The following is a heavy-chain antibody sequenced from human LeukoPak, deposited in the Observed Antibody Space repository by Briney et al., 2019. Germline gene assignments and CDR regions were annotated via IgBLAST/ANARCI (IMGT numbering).Heavy chain of an antibody. CDR1: GYSFSNYW. D-gene: IGHD2-21*02. J-gene: IGHJ4*02. CDR3: AIPPGYCGNDCSFDH. CDR2: IYPGDYET. V-gene: IGHV5-51*01. Sequence: GESLKISCEGSGYSFSNYWNGWVRQMPGKGLEWMGIIYPGDYETRYSPSFQGLVTISVDKSISTAYLQWSSLKASDTAMYYCAIPPGYCGNDCSFDHWGQGTLVTVSS.